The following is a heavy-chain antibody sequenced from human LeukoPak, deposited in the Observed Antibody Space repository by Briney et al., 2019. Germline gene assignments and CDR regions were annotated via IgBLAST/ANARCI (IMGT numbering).Heavy chain of an antibody. CDR3: AREADRYYYDSSGYSYIDY. V-gene: IGHV4-4*07. CDR2: IYTSGST. Sequence: PSETLSLTCTVSGGSISSYYWSWIRQPAGKGLEWIGRIYTSGSTNYNPSLKSRVTMSVDTSKDQFSLKLSSVTAADTAVYYCAREADRYYYDSSGYSYIDYWGQGTLVPVSS. J-gene: IGHJ4*02. D-gene: IGHD3-22*01. CDR1: GGSISSYY.